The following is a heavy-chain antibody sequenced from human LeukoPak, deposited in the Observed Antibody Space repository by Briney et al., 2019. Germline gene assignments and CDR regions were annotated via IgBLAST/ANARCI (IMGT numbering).Heavy chain of an antibody. V-gene: IGHV3-30-3*01. CDR3: ASPGVPAADYYGMDV. CDR1: GFTSSSYA. CDR2: ISYDGSNK. Sequence: GGSLRLSCAASGFTSSSYAMHWVRQAPGKGLEWVAVISYDGSNKYYADSVKGRFTISRDNSKNTLYLQMNSLRAEDTAVYYCASPGVPAADYYGMDVWGQGTTVTVSS. J-gene: IGHJ6*02. D-gene: IGHD2-2*01.